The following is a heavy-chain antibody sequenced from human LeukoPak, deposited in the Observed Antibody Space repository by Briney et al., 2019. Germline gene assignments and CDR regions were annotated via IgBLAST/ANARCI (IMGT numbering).Heavy chain of an antibody. Sequence: ASVKVSCKASGYTFTGYGISWVRQAPGQGLEWMGWINPNSGGTNYAQKFQGRVTMTRDTSISTAYMELSRLRSDDTAVYYCARESYDSSGYPLDYWGQGTLVTVSS. V-gene: IGHV1-2*02. CDR1: GYTFTGYG. D-gene: IGHD3-22*01. CDR2: INPNSGGT. CDR3: ARESYDSSGYPLDY. J-gene: IGHJ4*02.